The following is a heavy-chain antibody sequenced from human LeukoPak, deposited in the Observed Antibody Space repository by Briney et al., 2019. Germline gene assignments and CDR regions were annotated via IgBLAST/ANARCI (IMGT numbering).Heavy chain of an antibody. CDR1: GGSISSYY. D-gene: IGHD5-18*01. J-gene: IGHJ4*02. CDR2: IYYSGST. V-gene: IGHV4-59*08. CDR3: HGYSYGYAIDY. Sequence: SETLSLTCTVSGGSISSYYWSWIRQPPGKGLEWIGYIYYSGSTNYNPSLKSRVTISVDTSKNQFSLKLSSVTAADTAVYYCHGYSYGYAIDYWGQGTLVTVSS.